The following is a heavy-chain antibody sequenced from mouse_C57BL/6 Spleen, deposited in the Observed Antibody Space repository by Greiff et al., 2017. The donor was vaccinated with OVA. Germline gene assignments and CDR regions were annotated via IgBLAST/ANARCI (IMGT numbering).Heavy chain of an antibody. J-gene: IGHJ2*01. CDR2: INPSTGGT. CDR3: ARSSNYFDY. V-gene: IGHV1-42*01. CDR1: GYSFTGYY. Sequence: VQLKESGPELVKPGASVKISCKASGYSFTGYYMNWVKQSPEKSLEWIGEINPSTGGTTYNQKFKAQATLTVDKSSSTAYMQLKILTSEDSAVYYCARSSNYFDYWGKGTTRTVSS. D-gene: IGHD6-1*01.